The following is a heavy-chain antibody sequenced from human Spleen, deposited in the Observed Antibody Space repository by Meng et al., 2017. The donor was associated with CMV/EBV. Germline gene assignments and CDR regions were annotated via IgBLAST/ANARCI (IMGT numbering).Heavy chain of an antibody. J-gene: IGHJ4*02. V-gene: IGHV6-1*01. Sequence: QVHMQQSAPGMVKPSPTLSMTCAISGDSVASNSAAWNWIRQSPSRGLEWLGRTYYRSKWYNDYAVSVKSRITINPDTSKNQFSLQLNSVTPEDTAVYYCARWGGDYGDYGLDYWGQGTLVTVSS. CDR1: GDSVASNSAA. CDR2: TYYRSKWYN. D-gene: IGHD4-17*01. CDR3: ARWGGDYGDYGLDY.